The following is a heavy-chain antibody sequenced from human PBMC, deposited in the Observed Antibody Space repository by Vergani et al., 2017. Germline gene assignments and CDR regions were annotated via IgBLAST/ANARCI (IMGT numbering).Heavy chain of an antibody. D-gene: IGHD2-15*01. Sequence: EVQLLESGGGLVQPGGSLRLSCAASGFTFSSYAVSWVRQAPGEGLEWVSAISGSGGSTYYAASVKGRFTSSRDNSKNTLYLQMNSLRAEDTAVYYCAKDVVVAATPGGFDPWGQGTLVTVSS. CDR3: AKDVVVAATPGGFDP. J-gene: IGHJ5*02. CDR2: ISGSGGST. V-gene: IGHV3-23*01. CDR1: GFTFSSYA.